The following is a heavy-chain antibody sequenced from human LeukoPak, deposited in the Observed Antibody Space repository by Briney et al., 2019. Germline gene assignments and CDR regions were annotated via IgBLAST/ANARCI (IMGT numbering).Heavy chain of an antibody. CDR2: ISSSGTYT. CDR3: ARGLGYCSSSSCRGSFDS. V-gene: IGHV3-11*06. J-gene: IGHJ4*02. CDR1: GFNFSDYF. D-gene: IGHD2-2*01. Sequence: GGSLRLSCLTSGFNFSDYFMTWIRQAPGKGLEWVSYISSSGTYTNYADSVKGRFTISRDNAKNSLYLQMNSLRAEDTAVYYCARGLGYCSSSSCRGSFDSWGQGTLVTVSS.